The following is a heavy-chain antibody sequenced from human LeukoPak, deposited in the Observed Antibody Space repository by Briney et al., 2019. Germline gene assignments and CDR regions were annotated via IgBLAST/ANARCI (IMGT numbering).Heavy chain of an antibody. CDR1: GGSISSSSYY. V-gene: IGHV4-39*07. CDR3: ARDSITMVRGADFDY. D-gene: IGHD3-10*01. J-gene: IGHJ4*02. Sequence: SETLSLTCTVSGGSISSSSYYWGWIRQPPGKGLEWIGSIYYSGSTYYNPSLKSRVTISVDTSKNQFSLKLSSVTAADTAVYYCARDSITMVRGADFDYWGQGTLVTVSS. CDR2: IYYSGST.